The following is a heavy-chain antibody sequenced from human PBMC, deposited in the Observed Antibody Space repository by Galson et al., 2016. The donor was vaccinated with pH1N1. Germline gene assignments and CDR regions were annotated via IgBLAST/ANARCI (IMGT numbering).Heavy chain of an antibody. D-gene: IGHD1/OR15-1a*01. V-gene: IGHV1-2*02. Sequence: SVKVSCKASGYTFTGYHLHWVRQAPGQGLEWMGWINPDSGGTSYAQKFQGRVTMTRDTSISTAYMELSSLRSDDTAVYYCARIFRTGTGGYGYWGQGAPVTVSS. CDR1: GYTFTGYH. CDR3: ARIFRTGTGGYGY. J-gene: IGHJ4*02. CDR2: INPDSGGT.